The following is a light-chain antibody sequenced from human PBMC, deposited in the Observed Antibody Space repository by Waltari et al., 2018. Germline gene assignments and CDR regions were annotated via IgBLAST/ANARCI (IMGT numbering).Light chain of an antibody. CDR3: CSYAGSYTHVV. J-gene: IGLJ2*01. CDR2: DVT. V-gene: IGLV2-11*01. CDR1: SSDVGGYEH. Sequence: QSALTQPRSVSGSPGPSVTISCTGTSSDVGGYEHVSCYQHHPGKAPKLMICDVTKRPSGVPDRFSGSKSGNTASLTISGLQAEDEADYYCCSYAGSYTHVVFGGGTKLTVL.